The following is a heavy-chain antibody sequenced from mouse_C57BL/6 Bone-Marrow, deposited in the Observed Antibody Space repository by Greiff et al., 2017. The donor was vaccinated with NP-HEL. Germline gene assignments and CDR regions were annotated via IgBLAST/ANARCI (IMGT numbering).Heavy chain of an antibody. CDR3: AKDGGYYDYFMDD. D-gene: IGHD2-4*01. CDR1: GFTFSDYG. J-gene: IGHJ4*01. V-gene: IGHV5-17*01. Sequence: EVQLVESGGGLVKPGGSLKLSCAASGFTFSDYGMHWVRQAPEKGLEWVAYISSGSSTIYYADTVKGRFTISRDNAKNTLFLQMTSLRSEDTAMYYCAKDGGYYDYFMDDWGQGTSVTVSS. CDR2: ISSGSSTI.